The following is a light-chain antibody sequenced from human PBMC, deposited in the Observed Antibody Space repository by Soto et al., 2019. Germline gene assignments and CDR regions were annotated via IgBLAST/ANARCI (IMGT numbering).Light chain of an antibody. CDR1: QSVSYSSNKKNC. J-gene: IGKJ4*01. CDR3: HQYYSSPLT. CDR2: WAS. Sequence: DIVMTQSPDSLAVSLGERATINCKSSQSVSYSSNKKNCLAWYQQKPGQPPKLLFYWASTRQSGVPDRFSGSGSGTDFTLTISSLQAEDVAVYFSHQYYSSPLTFGGGTKVEIK. V-gene: IGKV4-1*01.